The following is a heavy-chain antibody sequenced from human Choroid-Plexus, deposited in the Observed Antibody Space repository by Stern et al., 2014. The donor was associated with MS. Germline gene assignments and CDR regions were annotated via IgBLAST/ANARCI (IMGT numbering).Heavy chain of an antibody. D-gene: IGHD3-3*01. CDR1: GYIFTGYY. CDR2: INPNTGGT. CDR3: ARDQRGITIFGVVTDYYYLGMDV. Sequence: QLVASGAEVKKPGASVKVSCKTSGYIFTGYYIHWVRQAPGQGLEWMAWINPNTGGTKYAQKFQGRVTMSRDTSISTAYVELSSLTSDDTAVYYCARDQRGITIFGVVTDYYYLGMDVWGQGTTVTVSS. V-gene: IGHV1-2*02. J-gene: IGHJ6*02.